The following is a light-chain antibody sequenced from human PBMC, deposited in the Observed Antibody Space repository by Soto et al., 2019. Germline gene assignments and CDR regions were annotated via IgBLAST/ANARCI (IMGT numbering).Light chain of an antibody. CDR3: QQSYSTPRT. Sequence: IQMTQSPSSLSASVGDRVTITCQASQDISNYLNWYQQKPGKAPKLLIYAASSLQSGVPSRFSGSGSGTDFTLTISSLQPEDFATYYCQQSYSTPRTFGQGTQLDIK. V-gene: IGKV1-39*01. CDR1: QDISNY. CDR2: AAS. J-gene: IGKJ1*01.